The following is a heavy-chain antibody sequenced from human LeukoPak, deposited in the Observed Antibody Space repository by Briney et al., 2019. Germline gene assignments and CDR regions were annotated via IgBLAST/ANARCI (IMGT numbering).Heavy chain of an antibody. Sequence: PGGSLRLSCAASGFSVSSNYMSWVRQAPGKWLEWVSVIYSGGSTYYADSVKGRFTISRDNSKNTLYLQMNSLRAEDTAVYYCARFITMVRGRGFDYWGQGTLVTVSS. CDR1: GFSVSSNY. V-gene: IGHV3-66*01. CDR3: ARFITMVRGRGFDY. CDR2: IYSGGST. J-gene: IGHJ4*02. D-gene: IGHD3-10*01.